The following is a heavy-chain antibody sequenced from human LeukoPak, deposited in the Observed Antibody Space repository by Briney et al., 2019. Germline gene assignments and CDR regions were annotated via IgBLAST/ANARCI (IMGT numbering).Heavy chain of an antibody. CDR3: ARENSVLMVYAYFDY. V-gene: IGHV3-7*03. CDR1: GFTFSSYW. J-gene: IGHJ4*02. D-gene: IGHD2-8*01. CDR2: IKQDGSEK. Sequence: GSLSLSCAASGFTFSSYWMCWVRPAPGKGLAWVANIKQDGSEKYYVDSVKGRFTVSRDNAKNSLYLQMNSLRAEDTAVYYCARENSVLMVYAYFDYWGQGTLVTVSS.